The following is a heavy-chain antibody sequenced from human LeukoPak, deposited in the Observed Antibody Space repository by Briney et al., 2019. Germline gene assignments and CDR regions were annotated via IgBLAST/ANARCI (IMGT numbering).Heavy chain of an antibody. CDR1: GGSISSYY. D-gene: IGHD5-24*01. CDR3: GSPQNRDGLNY. J-gene: IGHJ4*02. V-gene: IGHV4-59*08. Sequence: SETLSLTCTVSGGSISSYYWSWIRQPPGKGLEWIGYIYYSGSTNYNPSLKSRVTISVDTSKNQFSLKLSSVTAADTAVYYCGSPQNRDGLNYWGQETLVTVSS. CDR2: IYYSGST.